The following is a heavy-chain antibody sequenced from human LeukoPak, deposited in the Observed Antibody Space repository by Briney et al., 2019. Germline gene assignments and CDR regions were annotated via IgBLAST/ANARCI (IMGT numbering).Heavy chain of an antibody. Sequence: PGGSLRLSCEASGFTFSSYWMSWVRQAPGKGLEWVANIKQDGSENYYVDSVKGRFTISRDNAKNSLYLQMNSLRAEDTAMYYCARMGWYFDLWGRGTLVTVSS. J-gene: IGHJ2*01. CDR2: IKQDGSEN. V-gene: IGHV3-7*01. CDR3: ARMGWYFDL. CDR1: GFTFSSYW.